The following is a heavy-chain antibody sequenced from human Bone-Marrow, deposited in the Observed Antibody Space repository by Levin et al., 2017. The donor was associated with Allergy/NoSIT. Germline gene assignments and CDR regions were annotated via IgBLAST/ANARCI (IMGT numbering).Heavy chain of an antibody. Sequence: SQTLSLTCAVYGGSFSGYYWSWIRQPPGKGLEWIGEINHSGSTNYNPSLKSRVTISVDTSKNQFSLKLSSVTAADTAVYYCARSPDFWSGPNGVDWFDPWGQGTLVTVSS. CDR2: INHSGST. V-gene: IGHV4-34*01. CDR1: GGSFSGYY. CDR3: ARSPDFWSGPNGVDWFDP. J-gene: IGHJ5*02. D-gene: IGHD3-3*01.